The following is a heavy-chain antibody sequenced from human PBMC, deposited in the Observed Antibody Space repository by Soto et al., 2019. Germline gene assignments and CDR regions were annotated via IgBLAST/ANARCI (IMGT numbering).Heavy chain of an antibody. V-gene: IGHV1-46*01. J-gene: IGHJ3*01. CDR2: VNPSSGST. CDR1: GYTFTSYA. CDR3: ARWAPDAFHV. Sequence: ASVKVSCKASGYTFTSYAMHWVRQAPGQRLEWMGAVNPSSGSTSYAQKFQGRVTLTRDTSTSTVYMELSSLRSEDAAVYYCARWAPDAFHVWGQGTLVTVSS.